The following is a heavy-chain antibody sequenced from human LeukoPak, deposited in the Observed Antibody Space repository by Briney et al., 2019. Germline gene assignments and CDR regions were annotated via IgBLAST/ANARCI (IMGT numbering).Heavy chain of an antibody. V-gene: IGHV1-24*01. CDR2: FDPEDGET. CDR3: ATHPMIVVDGETDY. D-gene: IGHD3-22*01. Sequence: ASVKVSCKVSGYTLTELSVHWVRQAPGKGLEWMGGFDPEDGETIYAQKFQGRVTMTEDTSTDTAYMELSSLRSEDTAVYYCATHPMIVVDGETDYWGQGTLVTVSS. CDR1: GYTLTELS. J-gene: IGHJ4*02.